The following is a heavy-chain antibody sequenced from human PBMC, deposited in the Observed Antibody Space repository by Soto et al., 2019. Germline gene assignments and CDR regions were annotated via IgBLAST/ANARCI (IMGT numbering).Heavy chain of an antibody. CDR1: GASISSGDYY. V-gene: IGHV4-30-4*01. D-gene: IGHD3-3*01. J-gene: IGHJ5*02. Sequence: TLSLTCTVSGASISSGDYYWSWIRQPPGEGLEWIGFIYNSGTTYYNPSLSSRVSISVDTSKNQFSLNLNFVTAADTAVYYCVRALGSRFLEWPRFDPWGQGSLVTVSS. CDR2: IYNSGTT. CDR3: VRALGSRFLEWPRFDP.